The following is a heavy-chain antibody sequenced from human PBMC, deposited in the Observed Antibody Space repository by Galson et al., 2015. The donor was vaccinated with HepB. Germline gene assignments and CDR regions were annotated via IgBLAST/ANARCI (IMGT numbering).Heavy chain of an antibody. CDR2: IESGDKK. D-gene: IGHD1-14*01. J-gene: IGHJ3*01. CDR3: AVSGTPGGFDF. V-gene: IGHV3-66*01. CDR1: GFTVSGTY. Sequence: SLRLSCAASGFTVSGTYRIWVRQAPGKGLECVSLIESGDKKYYIDSVKGRFTISRDNSLNTMSLQLNSLRAEDSGVYYCAVSGTPGGFDFWGQGTMVTVSS.